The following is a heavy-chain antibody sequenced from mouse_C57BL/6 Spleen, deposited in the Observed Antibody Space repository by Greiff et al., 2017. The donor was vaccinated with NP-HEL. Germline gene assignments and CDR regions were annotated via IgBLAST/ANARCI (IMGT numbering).Heavy chain of an antibody. J-gene: IGHJ4*01. Sequence: EVQLQQSGAELVRPGASVTLSCTASGFNIKDDYMHWVKQRPEQGLEWIGWIDPENGDTEYASKFQGKATITADTSSNTAYLQLSSLTSEDTAVYYCTLIYYGNYRDAMDYWGQGTSVTVSS. CDR1: GFNIKDDY. CDR2: IDPENGDT. CDR3: TLIYYGNYRDAMDY. V-gene: IGHV14-4*01. D-gene: IGHD2-1*01.